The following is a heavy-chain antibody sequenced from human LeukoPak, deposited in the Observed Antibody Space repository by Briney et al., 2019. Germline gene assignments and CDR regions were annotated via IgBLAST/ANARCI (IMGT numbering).Heavy chain of an antibody. CDR3: ARAKRVAGTTTRYYYGMDV. CDR2: IYYSGST. D-gene: IGHD6-19*01. Sequence: SETLSLTCTVSGGSISSYYWSWIRQPPGKGLEWIGYIYYSGSTNYNPSLKSRVTISVDTSKNQFSLKLSSVTAADTAVYYCARAKRVAGTTTRYYYGMDVWGQGTMDTVSS. CDR1: GGSISSYY. J-gene: IGHJ6*02. V-gene: IGHV4-59*01.